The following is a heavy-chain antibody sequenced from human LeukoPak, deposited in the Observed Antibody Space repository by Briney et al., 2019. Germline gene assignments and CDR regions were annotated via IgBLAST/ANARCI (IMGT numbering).Heavy chain of an antibody. CDR1: GFTFSGST. J-gene: IGHJ4*02. CDR3: TAYCLGTSCHSSVDS. Sequence: GGSLKLSCAVSGFTFSGSTMHWVRQASGKGLEWVGRIRNTANSYATAYAASLKGRFTISRDDSKSTAYLQMNSLRTEDTAVYYRTAYCLGTSCHSSVDSWGQGTLVTVSS. D-gene: IGHD2-2*01. V-gene: IGHV3-73*01. CDR2: IRNTANSYAT.